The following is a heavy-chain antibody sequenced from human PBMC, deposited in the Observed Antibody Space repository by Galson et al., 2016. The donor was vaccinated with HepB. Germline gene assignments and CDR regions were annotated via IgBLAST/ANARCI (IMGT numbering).Heavy chain of an antibody. V-gene: IGHV4-39*01. CDR1: GGSFRDTFSY. CDR3: ARNVSVFSAGVKYNYFDP. Sequence: ETLSLTCAVSGGSFRDTFSYWGWIRQSPGKGLEWIGSVYYSGSTHYNPSFRSRLAISVDTSKSEFSLRLDSVTAADTAVYYCARNVSVFSAGVKYNYFDPWGQGTLVTVSS. CDR2: VYYSGST. D-gene: IGHD3-16*01. J-gene: IGHJ5*02.